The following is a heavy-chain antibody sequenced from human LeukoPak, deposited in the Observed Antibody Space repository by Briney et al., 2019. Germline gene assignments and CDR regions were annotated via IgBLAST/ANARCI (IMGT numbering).Heavy chain of an antibody. J-gene: IGHJ4*02. CDR3: ARGVFYDYVWGSYRNHFDY. Sequence: PSETLSLTCAVSGGSISSSNWWSWVRQPPGKGVEWIGEIYHSGSTNYNPSLKSRVTISVDKSKNQFSLKLSSVTAADTAVYYCARGVFYDYVWGSYRNHFDYWGQGTLVTVSS. CDR2: IYHSGST. D-gene: IGHD3-16*02. V-gene: IGHV4-4*02. CDR1: GGSISSSNW.